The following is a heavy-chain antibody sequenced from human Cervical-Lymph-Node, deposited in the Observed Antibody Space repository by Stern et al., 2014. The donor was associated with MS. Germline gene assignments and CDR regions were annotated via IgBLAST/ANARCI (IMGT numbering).Heavy chain of an antibody. CDR1: GGSISSGSYY. D-gene: IGHD6-13*01. Sequence: QLQLQESGPGLVKPSQTLSLTCTVSGGSISSGSYYWSWIRQPAGKGLEWIGRIYTSGSTNSNPPLKVRVTISVDTPKTHFSLKLTCVTAADTAVYYCAREGARIAAVTDYWGQGTLVTVSS. CDR2: IYTSGST. V-gene: IGHV4-61*02. CDR3: AREGARIAAVTDY. J-gene: IGHJ4*02.